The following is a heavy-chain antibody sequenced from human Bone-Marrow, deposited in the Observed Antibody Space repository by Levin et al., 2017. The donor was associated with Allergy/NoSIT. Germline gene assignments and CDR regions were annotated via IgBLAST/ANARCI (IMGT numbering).Heavy chain of an antibody. CDR1: GGSFSGYY. V-gene: IGHV4-34*01. CDR2: INHSGST. J-gene: IGHJ4*02. CDR3: ARVPLWFGEKSFDY. D-gene: IGHD3-10*01. Sequence: NTSETLSLTCAVYGGSFSGYYWSWIRQPPGKGLEWIGEINHSGSTNYNPSLKSRVTISVDTSKNQFSLKLSSVTAADTAVYYCARVPLWFGEKSFDYWGQGTLVTVSS.